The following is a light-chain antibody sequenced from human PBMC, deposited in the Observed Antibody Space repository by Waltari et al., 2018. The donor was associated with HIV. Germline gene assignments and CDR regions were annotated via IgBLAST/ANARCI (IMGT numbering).Light chain of an antibody. CDR2: RNN. V-gene: IGLV1-47*01. CDR1: NSNIGTNS. CDR3: ATWDDSLIWV. Sequence: VLTQPPSASGTPGHGVTIPCSGSNSNIGTNSVYWYQHLPGMAPKLLIYRNNRRPSGIPDRFSGSRSGTSASLAISGLRSEDEADYYCATWDDSLIWVFGGGTKLTVL. J-gene: IGLJ3*02.